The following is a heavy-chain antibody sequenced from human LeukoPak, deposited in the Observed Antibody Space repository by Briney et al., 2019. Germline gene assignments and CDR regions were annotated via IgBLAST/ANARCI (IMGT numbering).Heavy chain of an antibody. CDR2: ISSSSSTI. CDR1: GFSFSSYI. J-gene: IGHJ4*02. V-gene: IGHV3-48*01. D-gene: IGHD3-22*01. Sequence: QPGGSLRLSCAASGFSFSSYIMNWVRQAPGKGLEWVSHISSSSSTIYYADSVKGRFTISRDNSKNTLYLQMNSLRAEDTAVYYCARSYYYDNSHTVDYWGQGTLVTVSS. CDR3: ARSYYYDNSHTVDY.